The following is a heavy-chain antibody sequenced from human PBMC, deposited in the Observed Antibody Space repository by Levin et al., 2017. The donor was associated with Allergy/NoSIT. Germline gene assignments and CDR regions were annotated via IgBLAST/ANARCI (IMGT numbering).Heavy chain of an antibody. V-gene: IGHV3-23*01. CDR1: GFTFSSYA. CDR3: ANSGSGSYHGLFDY. Sequence: GGSLRLSCAASGFTFSSYAMSWVRQAPGKGLEWVSAISGSGGSTYYADSVKGRFTISRDNSKNTLYLQMNSLRAEDTAVYYCANSGSGSYHGLFDYWGQGTLVTVSS. CDR2: ISGSGGST. J-gene: IGHJ4*02. D-gene: IGHD1-26*01.